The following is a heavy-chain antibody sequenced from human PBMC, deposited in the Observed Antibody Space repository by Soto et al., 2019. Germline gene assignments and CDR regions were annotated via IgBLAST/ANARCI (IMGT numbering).Heavy chain of an antibody. CDR1: GGSVSSGSYY. V-gene: IGHV4-61*01. Sequence: QVQLQESGPGLVKPSETLSLTCTVSGGSVSSGSYYWSWIRQPPGKGLEWIGYIYYSGSTNYNPSLHGRVTLTVATSKNQCSLKLSSVTTADTAVYYCARAPPWIQLWFFDYWGQGTLVTVSS. D-gene: IGHD5-18*01. CDR3: ARAPPWIQLWFFDY. J-gene: IGHJ4*02. CDR2: IYYSGST.